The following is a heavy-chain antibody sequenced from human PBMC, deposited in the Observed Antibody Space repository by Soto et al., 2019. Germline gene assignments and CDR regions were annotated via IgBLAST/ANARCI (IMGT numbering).Heavy chain of an antibody. J-gene: IGHJ4*02. CDR1: GGSFSGYY. V-gene: IGHV4-34*01. Sequence: SETLSLTCAVYGGSFSGYYWSWIRQPPGKGLEWIGEINHSGSTNYNPSLKSRVTISVDTSKNQFSLKLSSVTAADTAVYYCARERTTVVNFDYWGQGTLVTVSS. CDR3: ARERTTVVNFDY. CDR2: INHSGST. D-gene: IGHD4-17*01.